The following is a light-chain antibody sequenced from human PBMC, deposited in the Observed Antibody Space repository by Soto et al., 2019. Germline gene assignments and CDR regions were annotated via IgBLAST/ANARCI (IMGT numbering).Light chain of an antibody. J-gene: IGKJ5*01. Sequence: DRVMTQSPDTLSASPGERATLSCGASQSVSSNLAWYQQKPGQAPRLLIYGASTRATDIPARFSGSGSGTEFTLTISSLEPEDFAVYYCQQRSSWPGTFGQGTRLEI. CDR2: GAS. CDR3: QQRSSWPGT. V-gene: IGKV3-15*01. CDR1: QSVSSN.